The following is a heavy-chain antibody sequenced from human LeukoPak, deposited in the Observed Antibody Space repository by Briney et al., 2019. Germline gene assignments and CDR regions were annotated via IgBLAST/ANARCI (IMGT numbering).Heavy chain of an antibody. D-gene: IGHD3-10*01. CDR2: ISGSGGST. V-gene: IGHV3-23*01. Sequence: PGGSLRLSCAASGFTFSSYAMSLVRQAPGKGLEWVSAISGSGGSTYYADSVKGRFTISRDNSKKTLYLQMNSLRAEDTAVYYCAKSPGRVVPSLSFDIWGQGTMVTVSS. J-gene: IGHJ3*02. CDR1: GFTFSSYA. CDR3: AKSPGRVVPSLSFDI.